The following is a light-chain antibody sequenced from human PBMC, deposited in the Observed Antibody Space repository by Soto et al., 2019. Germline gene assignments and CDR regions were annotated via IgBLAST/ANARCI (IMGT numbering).Light chain of an antibody. V-gene: IGKV3-15*01. CDR3: QQYNNWPRK. Sequence: EIVMTQSPATLSVSPVEIANLYCIASQSVSSNLAWYQQKPGQAPRLLIYGASTRATGIPARFSGSGSGTEFTLTISSLQSEDFAVYYCQQYNNWPRKFGQGTKGDIK. J-gene: IGKJ1*01. CDR2: GAS. CDR1: QSVSSN.